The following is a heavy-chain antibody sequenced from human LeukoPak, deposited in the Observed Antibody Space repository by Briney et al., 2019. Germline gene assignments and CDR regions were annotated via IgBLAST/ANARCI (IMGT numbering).Heavy chain of an antibody. J-gene: IGHJ5*02. V-gene: IGHV4-34*01. D-gene: IGHD6-19*01. CDR2: ITHRGST. CDR3: SRRGQWLGRWFDP. CDR1: GGSFTDYY. Sequence: PSETLSLTCAAFGGSFTDYYWSWIRQPPGKGLEWIGEITHRGSTNYKSSLKSRVTISVDTSKNQFSLKLTSVTAADTAIYYCSRRGQWLGRWFDPWGQGTLVTVSS.